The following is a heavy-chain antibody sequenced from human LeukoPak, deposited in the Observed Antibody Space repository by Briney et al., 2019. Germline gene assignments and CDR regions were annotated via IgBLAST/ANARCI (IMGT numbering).Heavy chain of an antibody. D-gene: IGHD1-26*01. Sequence: PSETLSLTCTVSGGSISSYYWSWIRQPPGKGLEWIGYIYYSGSTNYNPSLKSRVTISVDTSKNQFSLKLSSVTAADTAVYYCARVSSGSYYDYYFDYWGHGTLVTVSS. CDR2: IYYSGST. V-gene: IGHV4-59*01. CDR3: ARVSSGSYYDYYFDY. J-gene: IGHJ4*01. CDR1: GGSISSYY.